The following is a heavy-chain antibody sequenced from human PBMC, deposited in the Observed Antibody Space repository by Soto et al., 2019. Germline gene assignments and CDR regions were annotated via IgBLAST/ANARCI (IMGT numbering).Heavy chain of an antibody. D-gene: IGHD3-9*01. CDR2: IYYSGST. Sequence: SETLSLTCTVSGGSISSSSYYWGWIRQPPGKGLEWIGSIYYSGSTYYNPSLKSRVTISEDTSKNQFSLKLSSVTAADTAVYYCARTDPGAILTGPIGYYYGMDVWGQGTTVTVSS. V-gene: IGHV4-39*01. CDR1: GGSISSSSYY. CDR3: ARTDPGAILTGPIGYYYGMDV. J-gene: IGHJ6*02.